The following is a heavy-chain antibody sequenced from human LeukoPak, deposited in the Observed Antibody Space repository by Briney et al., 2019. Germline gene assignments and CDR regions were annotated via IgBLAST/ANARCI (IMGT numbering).Heavy chain of an antibody. CDR1: GYTFTGYY. V-gene: IGHV1-2*02. CDR2: INPNSGGT. D-gene: IGHD1-26*01. CDR3: ARAAVGATLAEYFQL. Sequence: ASVKVSCKASGYTFTGYYMHWVRQAPGQGLEWMGWINPNSGGTNYAQKFQGRVTMATDTSTSTAYMELRSLRSDDTAVYYCARAAVGATLAEYFQLWGQGTLVTVSS. J-gene: IGHJ1*01.